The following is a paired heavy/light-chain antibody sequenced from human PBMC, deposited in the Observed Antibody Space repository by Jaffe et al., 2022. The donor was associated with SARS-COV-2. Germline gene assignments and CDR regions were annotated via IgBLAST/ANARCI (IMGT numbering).Light chain of an antibody. V-gene: IGKV2-28*01. CDR1: QSLLHSSGHNY. J-gene: IGKJ4*01. CDR3: MQALQTPLT. CDR2: LGS. Sequence: DIVMTQSPLSLPVTPGEPASISCRSSQSLLHSSGHNYLDWYLQKPGQSPQLLIYLGSNRASGVPDRFSGSGSGTDFTLKISRVEAEDVGVYYCMQALQTPLTFGGGTKVEIK.
Heavy chain of an antibody. CDR2: MYYSGTR. D-gene: IGHD4-17*01. CDR3: ARHWTHRSDYRWFDP. J-gene: IGHJ5*02. Sequence: QVQLQESGPGLVKPSETLSLTCTVSGGSISSSAYFWGWIRQSPGKGLEWIGSMYYSGTRSYNPSLQSRAIIDVDMSQNQFSLKLSSVTAADTAVYYCARHWTHRSDYRWFDPWGQGTLVTVSS. V-gene: IGHV4-39*01. CDR1: GGSISSSAYF.